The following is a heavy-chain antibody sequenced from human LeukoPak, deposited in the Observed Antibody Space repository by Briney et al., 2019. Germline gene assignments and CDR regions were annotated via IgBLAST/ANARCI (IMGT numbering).Heavy chain of an antibody. D-gene: IGHD6-13*01. Sequence: GGSLRLSCAASGFTFSSYSMNWVRQAPGKGLEWVSSISSSSSYIYYADSVKGRFTISRDNAKNSLYLQMNSLRAEDTAVYYCARVLYSSSWYGGIDYWGQGTLVTVSS. J-gene: IGHJ4*02. CDR1: GFTFSSYS. V-gene: IGHV3-21*01. CDR3: ARVLYSSSWYGGIDY. CDR2: ISSSSSYI.